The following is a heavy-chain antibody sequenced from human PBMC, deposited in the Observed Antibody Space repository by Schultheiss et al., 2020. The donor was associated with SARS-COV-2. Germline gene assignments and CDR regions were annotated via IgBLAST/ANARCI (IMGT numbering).Heavy chain of an antibody. V-gene: IGHV1-8*02. D-gene: IGHD3-3*02. Sequence: ASVKVSCKASGGTFSSYAISWVRQATGQGLEWMGWMNPNSGNTGYAQKFQGRVTMTRNTSISTAYMELSSLRSEDTAVYYCARDGVSTDYWGQGTLVTVSS. CDR2: MNPNSGNT. J-gene: IGHJ4*02. CDR1: GGTFSSYA. CDR3: ARDGVSTDY.